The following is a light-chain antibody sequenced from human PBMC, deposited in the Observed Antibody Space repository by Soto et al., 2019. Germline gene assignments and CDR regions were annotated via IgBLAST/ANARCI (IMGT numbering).Light chain of an antibody. Sequence: EIVLTQSPATLSLSPGERATLSCRASQSVSRYLAWYQQKPGQAPRLLIYDASNRATGIPARFSGSGSGTDFTLTISRLEPEDFAVYYCQQRSNWLITFGQGTRLEIK. J-gene: IGKJ5*01. CDR1: QSVSRY. V-gene: IGKV3-11*01. CDR2: DAS. CDR3: QQRSNWLIT.